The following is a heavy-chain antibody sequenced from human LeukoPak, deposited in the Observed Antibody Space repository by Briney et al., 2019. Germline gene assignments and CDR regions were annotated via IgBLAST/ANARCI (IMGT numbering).Heavy chain of an antibody. V-gene: IGHV1-69*04. CDR3: ARSKAAAGNFDY. CDR1: GGTFSSYA. CDR2: IIPILGIA. Sequence: ASVKVSCKASGGTFSSYAISWVQQAPGQGLEWMGRIIPILGIAYYAQKFQGRVTITADKSTSTAYMELSSLRSEDTAVYYCARSKAAAGNFDYWAREPWSPSPQ. D-gene: IGHD6-13*01. J-gene: IGHJ4*02.